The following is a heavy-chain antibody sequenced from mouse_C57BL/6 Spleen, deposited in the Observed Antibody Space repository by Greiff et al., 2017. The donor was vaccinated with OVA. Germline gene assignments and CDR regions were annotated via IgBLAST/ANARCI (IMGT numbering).Heavy chain of an antibody. D-gene: IGHD1-1*01. Sequence: VQLQQSGPELVKPGASVKISCKASGYAFSSSWMNWVKQRPGKGLEWIGRIYPGDGDTNYNGKFKGKATLTADKSSSTAYMQLSSLTSEDSAVYFCARYYLSYYYAMDYWGQGTSVTVSS. J-gene: IGHJ4*01. CDR1: GYAFSSSW. CDR2: IYPGDGDT. V-gene: IGHV1-82*01. CDR3: ARYYLSYYYAMDY.